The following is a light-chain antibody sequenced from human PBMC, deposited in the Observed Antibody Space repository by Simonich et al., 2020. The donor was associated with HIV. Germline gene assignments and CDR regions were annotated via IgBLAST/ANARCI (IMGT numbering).Light chain of an antibody. V-gene: IGKV1-5*03. Sequence: DIQMTQSPSTLSGSVGDRVTITCRASQSISSWLAWYQQKPGKAPKLLIYKASSLESGVPLRFSGSGFGTEFTLTISSLQPDDFATYYCQQYNNYRTFGQGTKVEIK. CDR2: KAS. CDR1: QSISSW. CDR3: QQYNNYRT. J-gene: IGKJ1*01.